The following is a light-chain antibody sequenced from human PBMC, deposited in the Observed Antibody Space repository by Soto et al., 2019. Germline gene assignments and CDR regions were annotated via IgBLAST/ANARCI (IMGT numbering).Light chain of an antibody. V-gene: IGLV3-25*03. J-gene: IGLJ2*01. CDR1: ALPKQY. CDR3: QSADSSGTYVV. Sequence: SYELTQPPSVSVSPGQTDRITCSGDALPKQYAYWYQQKPGQAPVLVIYKDSERPSGIPERFSGSSSGTTVTLTISGVQAEDEADYYCQSADSSGTYVVFGGRTKLTVL. CDR2: KDS.